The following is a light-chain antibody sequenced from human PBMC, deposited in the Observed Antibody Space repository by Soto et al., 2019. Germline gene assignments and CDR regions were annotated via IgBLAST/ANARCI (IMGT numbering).Light chain of an antibody. V-gene: IGKV1-27*01. CDR1: QGIGNS. J-gene: IGKJ4*01. CDR3: QQYNTAPLT. CDR2: DAS. Sequence: DIPMTQSPPSLSASVGDRDTVTCRASQGIGNSLAWYQQKPGRRPELLIYDASTLQSGVPSRFSGSGSGTDVTLTITSLRPEDAARYYCQQYNTAPLTFGGGTRVDIK.